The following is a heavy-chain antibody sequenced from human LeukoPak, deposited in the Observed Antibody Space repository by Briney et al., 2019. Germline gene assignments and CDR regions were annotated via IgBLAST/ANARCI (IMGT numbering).Heavy chain of an antibody. CDR3: ARKWRITIFGVVITVGWFDP. V-gene: IGHV4-4*02. CDR2: IHHSGNT. J-gene: IGHJ5*02. D-gene: IGHD3-3*01. CDR1: GASISTNNW. Sequence: PSETLSLTCVVSGASISTNNWWNWIRQPPGKGLEWIGEIHHSGNTNYNPSLKSRVTISVDTSKNQFSLKLSSVTAADTAVYYCARKWRITIFGVVITVGWFDPRGQGTLVTVSS.